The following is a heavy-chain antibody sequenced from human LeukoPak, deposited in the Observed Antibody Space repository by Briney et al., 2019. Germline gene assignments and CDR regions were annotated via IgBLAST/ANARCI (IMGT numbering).Heavy chain of an antibody. J-gene: IGHJ4*02. V-gene: IGHV1-8*01. Sequence: ASVKVSCKASGYTFNSYDINWVRQATGQGLEWMGWMNPNSGNTGYAQKFQGRVTITRDTSASTAYMELSSLRSEDTAVYYCARDKDYGSGSYYNPALLGYWGQGTLVTVSS. D-gene: IGHD3-10*01. CDR1: GYTFNSYD. CDR3: ARDKDYGSGSYYNPALLGY. CDR2: MNPNSGNT.